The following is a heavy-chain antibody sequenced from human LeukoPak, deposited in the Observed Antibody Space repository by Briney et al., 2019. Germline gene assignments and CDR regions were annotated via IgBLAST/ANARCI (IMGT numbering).Heavy chain of an antibody. D-gene: IGHD2-21*02. CDR1: GDSISGHW. Sequence: SETLSLTRTVSGDSISGHWWSWIRQPPGKGLQWIGDIFYSGGTNYNPSLKSRLTMSLDTSKNQFSLKLSSVTAADTAMYYCARRNTGDASIDFWGQGSLVIASS. J-gene: IGHJ4*02. V-gene: IGHV4-59*08. CDR3: ARRNTGDASIDF. CDR2: IFYSGGT.